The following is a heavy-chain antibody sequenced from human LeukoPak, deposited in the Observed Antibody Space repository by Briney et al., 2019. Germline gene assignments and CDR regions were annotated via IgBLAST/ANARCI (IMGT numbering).Heavy chain of an antibody. J-gene: IGHJ5*02. D-gene: IGHD6-13*01. Sequence: PSKTLSLTCTVSGGSIPSSTYYWGWIRQPPGKGLEWIGSFYYSGSSSYNPSLKSRVTISVDTSKNQFSLKLSSVTAADTAVYYCARVSGSSWYGLDWFDPWGQGTLVTVSS. V-gene: IGHV4-39*07. CDR3: ARVSGSSWYGLDWFDP. CDR2: FYYSGSS. CDR1: GGSIPSSTYY.